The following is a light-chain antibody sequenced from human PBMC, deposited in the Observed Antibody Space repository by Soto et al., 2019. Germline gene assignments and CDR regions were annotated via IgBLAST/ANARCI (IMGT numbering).Light chain of an antibody. CDR2: AAS. J-gene: IGKJ4*01. V-gene: IGKV1-27*01. CDR1: PGISNY. Sequence: DIQMTQSPSSLSACVGDRVSITCRASPGISNYLAWYQQKPGKVPKLLIYAASTLQSGVPPRFSGSGSGTDFTLTISSLQPEDVATYYCQRYNSAPLTFGGGTNVEIK. CDR3: QRYNSAPLT.